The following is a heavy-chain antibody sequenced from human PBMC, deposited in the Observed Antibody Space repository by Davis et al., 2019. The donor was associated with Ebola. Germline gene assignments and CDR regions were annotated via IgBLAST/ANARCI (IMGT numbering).Heavy chain of an antibody. V-gene: IGHV4-31*03. CDR1: GGSISSGGYY. D-gene: IGHD4-17*01. CDR3: ARGVTVTTIIYYYYGMDV. J-gene: IGHJ6*02. CDR2: IYYSGST. Sequence: SETLSLTCTVSGGSISSGGYYWSWIRQHPGKGLEWIGYIYYSGSTYYNPSLKSRVTISVDTSKNQFSLKLSSVTAADTAVDYCARGVTVTTIIYYYYGMDVWGQGTTVTVSS.